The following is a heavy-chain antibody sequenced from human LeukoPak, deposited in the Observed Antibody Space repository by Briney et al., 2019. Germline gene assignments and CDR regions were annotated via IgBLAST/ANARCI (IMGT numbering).Heavy chain of an antibody. CDR2: IYHSGST. V-gene: IGHV4-38-2*02. CDR1: GYSISSGYY. J-gene: IGHJ5*02. CDR3: ARHETWFDP. Sequence: PSETLSLTCTVSGYSISSGYYWGWIRQPPGKGLEWIGSIYHSGSTYYNPSLKSRVTISVDTSKNQFSLKLSSVTAADTAVYYCARHETWFDPWGQGTLVTVSS.